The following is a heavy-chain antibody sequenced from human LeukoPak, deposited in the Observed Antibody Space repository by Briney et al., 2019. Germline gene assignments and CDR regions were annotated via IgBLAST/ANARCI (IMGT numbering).Heavy chain of an antibody. CDR3: ASGSYGSGFYYFYYMDV. Sequence: GGSLRHSCAASGFTFSTYSMNWVRQAPGKGLEWVSSISSSSTYIYYADSVKGRFTISRDNAKNSVSLQMNSLRAEDTAVYYCASGSYGSGFYYFYYMDVWGKGTTVTVSS. D-gene: IGHD3-10*01. J-gene: IGHJ6*03. V-gene: IGHV3-21*01. CDR2: ISSSSTYI. CDR1: GFTFSTYS.